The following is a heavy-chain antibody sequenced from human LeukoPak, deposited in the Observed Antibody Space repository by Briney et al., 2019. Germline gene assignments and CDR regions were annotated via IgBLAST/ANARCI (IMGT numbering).Heavy chain of an antibody. CDR3: AKDGSGTYEDS. J-gene: IGHJ4*02. CDR1: GFTFSSYA. V-gene: IGHV3-30*04. D-gene: IGHD3-10*01. Sequence: GGSLRLSCAASGFTFSSYAMHWVRQAPGKGLEWVAVISYDGSNKYYVDSVRGRFTISRDNSKNTLYLQMNSLRAEDTAVYYCAKDGSGTYEDSWDQGTLVTVSS. CDR2: ISYDGSNK.